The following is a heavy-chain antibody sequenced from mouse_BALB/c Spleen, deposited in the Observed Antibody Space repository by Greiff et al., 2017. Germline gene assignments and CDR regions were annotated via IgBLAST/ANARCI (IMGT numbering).Heavy chain of an antibody. Sequence: DVKLVESGGDLVKPGGSLKLSCAASGFTFSSYGMSWVRQTPDKRLEWVATISSGGSYTYYPDSVKGRFTISRDNAKNTLYLQMSSLKSEDTAMYYGASQKLGEGYAMDYWGQGTSVTVSS. V-gene: IGHV5-6*02. CDR1: GFTFSSYG. CDR3: ASQKLGEGYAMDY. CDR2: ISSGGSYT. J-gene: IGHJ4*01. D-gene: IGHD4-1*01.